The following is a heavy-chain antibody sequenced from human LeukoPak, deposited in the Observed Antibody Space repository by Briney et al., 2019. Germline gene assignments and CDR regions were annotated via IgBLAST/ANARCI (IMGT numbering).Heavy chain of an antibody. CDR2: ISWNSGSI. CDR1: GFTFDDYA. Sequence: GGSLRLSCAASGFTFDDYAMHWVRQAPGKGLEWVSGISWNSGSIGYADSVKGRFTISRDNAKNSLYLQMNSLRAEDTALYYCAKTYGSGSYYPPIDYWGQGTLVTVSS. V-gene: IGHV3-9*01. D-gene: IGHD3-10*01. J-gene: IGHJ4*02. CDR3: AKTYGSGSYYPPIDY.